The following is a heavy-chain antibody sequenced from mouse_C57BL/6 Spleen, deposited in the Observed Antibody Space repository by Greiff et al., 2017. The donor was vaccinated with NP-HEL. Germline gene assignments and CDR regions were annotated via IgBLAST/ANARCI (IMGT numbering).Heavy chain of an antibody. CDR1: GFTFTDYY. CDR3: ARSRELRYYFGY. D-gene: IGHD3-2*02. CDR2: IRNKANGYTT. Sequence: EVKLVESGGGLVQPGGSLSLSCAASGFTFTDYYMSWVRQPPGKALEWLGFIRNKANGYTTEYSASVKGRFTISRDNSQSILYLQMNALRAKDSATYYCARSRELRYYFGYWGQGTTLTVSS. J-gene: IGHJ2*01. V-gene: IGHV7-3*01.